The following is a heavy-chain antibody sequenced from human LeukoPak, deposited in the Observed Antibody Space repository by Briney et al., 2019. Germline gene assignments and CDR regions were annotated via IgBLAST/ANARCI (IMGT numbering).Heavy chain of an antibody. CDR2: IRYDARNT. J-gene: IGHJ4*02. CDR3: AKDAGFTGYYWSDY. CDR1: RFTFSSFG. Sequence: PGGSLRLSCAASRFTFSSFGIHWVRQAPGKGLEWVAFIRYDARNTFYEDSVKGRFTISRDNSKNTLYLQMNSLRDEDTAIYYCAKDAGFTGYYWSDYWGQGTLVTVSS. V-gene: IGHV3-30*02. D-gene: IGHD3-9*01.